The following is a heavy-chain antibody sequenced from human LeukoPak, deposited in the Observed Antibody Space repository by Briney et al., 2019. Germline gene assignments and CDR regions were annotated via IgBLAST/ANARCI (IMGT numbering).Heavy chain of an antibody. J-gene: IGHJ3*02. CDR1: GHSLSDLS. CDR3: ARGGASEAFDI. Sequence: ASVKVSCKVSGHSLSDLSIHWVRQAPGQGLEWMGWINPNSGGTNYAQKFQGWVTMTRDTSISTAYMELSRLRSDDTAVYYCARGGASEAFDIWGQGTMVTVSS. D-gene: IGHD1-26*01. CDR2: INPNSGGT. V-gene: IGHV1-2*04.